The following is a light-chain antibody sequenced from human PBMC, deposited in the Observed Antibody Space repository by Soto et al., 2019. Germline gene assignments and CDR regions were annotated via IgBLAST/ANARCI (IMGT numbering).Light chain of an antibody. CDR3: AAWDDSLSALV. CDR1: SSNIESNY. CDR2: RND. V-gene: IGLV1-47*01. J-gene: IGLJ7*01. Sequence: QSVLTQPPSASGTPGQRVTISCSGSSSNIESNYVYWYQQLPGSAPKLLIYRNDQRPSGVPDRFSGSKSGTSASLVISGLRSEDEADYYCAAWDDSLSALVFGGGTQLTVL.